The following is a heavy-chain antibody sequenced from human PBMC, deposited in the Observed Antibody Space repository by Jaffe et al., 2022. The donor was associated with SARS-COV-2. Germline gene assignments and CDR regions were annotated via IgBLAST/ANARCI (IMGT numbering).Heavy chain of an antibody. Sequence: QVQLVQSGAEVKKPGASVKVSCKASGYTFTSYAMHWVRQAPGQRLEWMGWINAGNGNTKYSQKFQGRVTITRDTSASTAYMELSSLRSEDTAVYYCARGPGVYDFWPTRWWGQGTLVTVSS. CDR3: ARGPGVYDFWPTRW. CDR1: GYTFTSYA. J-gene: IGHJ4*02. D-gene: IGHD3-3*01. V-gene: IGHV1-3*01. CDR2: INAGNGNT.